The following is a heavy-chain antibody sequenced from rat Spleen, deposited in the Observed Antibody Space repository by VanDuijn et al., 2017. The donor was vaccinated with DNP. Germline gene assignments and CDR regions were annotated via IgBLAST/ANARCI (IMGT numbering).Heavy chain of an antibody. Sequence: EVQLQESGPGLVKPSQSLSLTCSVTGYSITSHYWGWIRKFPGNKMEWMGYISYSGSTNYNPYLKSRISITRDTSKNQFFLQLNSVTTEDTATYYCARWNYGYWYFDFWGPGTMVTVSS. CDR1: GYSITSHY. D-gene: IGHD1-3*01. V-gene: IGHV3-1*01. J-gene: IGHJ1*01. CDR2: ISYSGST. CDR3: ARWNYGYWYFDF.